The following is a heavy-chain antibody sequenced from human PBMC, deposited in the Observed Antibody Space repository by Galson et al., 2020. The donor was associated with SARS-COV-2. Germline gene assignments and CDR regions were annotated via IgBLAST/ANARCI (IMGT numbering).Heavy chain of an antibody. CDR2: VFPGDSET. D-gene: IGHD2-8*01. J-gene: IGHJ6*02. V-gene: IGHV5-51*01. Sequence: GESLNISCQASGYRFPSYWIGWVRQMPGKGLEWMGIVFPGDSETRYSPSFQGQVTISADKSISTAYLQWSSLKASDTAMYYCARHTADCSNGICYADYYYGMDVWGQGTTVTVSS. CDR1: GYRFPSYW. CDR3: ARHTADCSNGICYADYYYGMDV.